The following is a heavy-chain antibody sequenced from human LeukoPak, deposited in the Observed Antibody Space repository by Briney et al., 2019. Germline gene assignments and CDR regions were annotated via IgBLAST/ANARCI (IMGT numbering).Heavy chain of an antibody. CDR1: GGSFSGYY. D-gene: IGHD3-22*01. J-gene: IGHJ4*02. V-gene: IGHV4-34*01. CDR3: ARHWGDMIVVAYYFDY. CDR2: INHSGST. Sequence: SETLSLTCAVYGGSFSGYYWSWIRQPPGKGLEWIGEINHSGSTNYNPSLKSRVTISVDTSKNQFSLKLSSVTAADTAVYYCARHWGDMIVVAYYFDYWGQGTLVTVSS.